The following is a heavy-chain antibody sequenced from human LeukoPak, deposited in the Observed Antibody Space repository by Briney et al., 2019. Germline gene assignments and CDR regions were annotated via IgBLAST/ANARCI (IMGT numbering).Heavy chain of an antibody. J-gene: IGHJ5*02. CDR1: GYTLTELS. CDR2: FDPEDGET. Sequence: ASVKVSCKVSGYTLTELSMHWVRQAPGKGLEWMGGFDPEDGETIFAQKFQGRVTMTEDTSTDTAYMELSSLRSEDTAVYYYAITIRFLEWFDPWGQGTLVTVSS. V-gene: IGHV1-24*01. CDR3: AITIRFLEWFDP. D-gene: IGHD3-3*01.